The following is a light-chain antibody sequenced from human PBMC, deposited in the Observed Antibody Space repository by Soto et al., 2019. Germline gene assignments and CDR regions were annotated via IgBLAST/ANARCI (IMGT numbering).Light chain of an antibody. J-gene: IGLJ1*01. CDR1: RTDVDGHDY. CDR3: SSYTAGAPFYV. V-gene: IGLV2-14*03. CDR2: DVH. Sequence: QSVLTQPASVSGSPGQSITISCTGARTDVDGHDYVSWYQQHPGQAPKLMIFDVHNRPSGVSSRFSGSKSGDTASLTISGLQAEDDGDYYCSSYTAGAPFYVFGTGTKLTVL.